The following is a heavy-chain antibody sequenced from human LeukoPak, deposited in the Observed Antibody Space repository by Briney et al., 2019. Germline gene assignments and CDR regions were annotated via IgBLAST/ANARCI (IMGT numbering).Heavy chain of an antibody. V-gene: IGHV1-69*13. CDR3: ARDTVRNHEPDTSLLH. CDR1: GGTFSSYA. Sequence: SVKVSCKASGGTFSSYAISWVRQAPGQGLEWMGGIIPIFGTANYAQKFQGRVTITADESTSTAYMELSSLRSEDTAVYYCARDTVRNHEPDTSLLHWGQGTLVTVSS. D-gene: IGHD1-14*01. CDR2: IIPIFGTA. J-gene: IGHJ4*02.